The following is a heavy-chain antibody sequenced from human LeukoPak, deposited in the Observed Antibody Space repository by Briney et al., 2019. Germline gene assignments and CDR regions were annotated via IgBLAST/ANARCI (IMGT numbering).Heavy chain of an antibody. CDR1: GGSISSYY. CDR3: ARHPGNSYGSWYFDL. J-gene: IGHJ2*01. Sequence: SETLSLTCTVSGGSISSYYWSWIRLPPGRGLEWIGNIYYSGSTSYNPSLMSRVTISVDTSKNQFSLRLSSVTATDTAVYYCARHPGNSYGSWYFDLWGRGTLVAVSS. D-gene: IGHD5-18*01. CDR2: IYYSGST. V-gene: IGHV4-59*08.